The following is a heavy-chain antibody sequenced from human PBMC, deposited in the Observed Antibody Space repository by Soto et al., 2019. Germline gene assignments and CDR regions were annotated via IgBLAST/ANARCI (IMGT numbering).Heavy chain of an antibody. V-gene: IGHV4-39*01. CDR2: SSFTGNT. CDR1: GDSLSRGNYY. Sequence: PSETLSLTCTVSGDSLSRGNYYWGWVRQPPGKGLEWIGSSSFTGNTFFNPSLKSRVDVFVDTSKNQFSLKVNSVTAADTAVYYCARPDSSSWAASFDSWGQGILVT. D-gene: IGHD2-2*01. J-gene: IGHJ4*02. CDR3: ARPDSSSWAASFDS.